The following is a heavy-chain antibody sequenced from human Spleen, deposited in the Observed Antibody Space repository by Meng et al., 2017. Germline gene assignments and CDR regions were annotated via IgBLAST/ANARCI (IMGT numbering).Heavy chain of an antibody. Sequence: GESLKISCAASGFTFRNYGMHWVRQAPGKGLEWVAVIWYDGSNKYYADSVKGRFTISRDNSKNTVYLQMNSLRAEDTAVYYCARDRRSRKYDFWGQGTLVTVSS. CDR3: ARDRRSRKYDF. CDR1: GFTFRNYG. D-gene: IGHD6-13*01. J-gene: IGHJ4*02. CDR2: IWYDGSNK. V-gene: IGHV3-33*01.